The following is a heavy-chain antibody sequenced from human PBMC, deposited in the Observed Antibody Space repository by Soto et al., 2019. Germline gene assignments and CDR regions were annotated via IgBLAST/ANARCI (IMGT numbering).Heavy chain of an antibody. CDR2: IYYSGIT. CDR1: GGSVSSDIYY. D-gene: IGHD3-22*01. Sequence: PSETLSLTCSVSGGSVSSDIYYWTWIRQHPGKGPEWIGHIYYSGITYYNPSLKSRVTISLDMSKNQFSLKLTSVSAADTAVYYCARGYDYDSGGYLFDYWGQGTLVTVSS. J-gene: IGHJ4*02. CDR3: ARGYDYDSGGYLFDY. V-gene: IGHV4-31*03.